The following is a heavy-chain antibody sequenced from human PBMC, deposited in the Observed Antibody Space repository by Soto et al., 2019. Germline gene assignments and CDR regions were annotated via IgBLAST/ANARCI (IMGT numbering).Heavy chain of an antibody. V-gene: IGHV3-7*01. D-gene: IGHD2-21*02. CDR3: ARVRCGGDCWGHPDAFDI. CDR1: GFTFSSYW. J-gene: IGHJ3*02. CDR2: IKQDGSEK. Sequence: EVQLVESGGGLVQPGGSLRLSCAASGFTFSSYWMSWVRQAPGKGLEWVANIKQDGSEKYYVDSVKGRFTISRDNAKNSLYLQMNSLRAEYTAVYYCARVRCGGDCWGHPDAFDIWGQGTMVTVSS.